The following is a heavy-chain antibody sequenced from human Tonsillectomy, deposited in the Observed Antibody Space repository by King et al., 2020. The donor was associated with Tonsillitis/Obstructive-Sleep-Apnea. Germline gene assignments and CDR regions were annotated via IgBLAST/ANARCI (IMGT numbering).Heavy chain of an antibody. V-gene: IGHV3-23*04. D-gene: IGHD2/OR15-2a*01. CDR2: ISGNGGST. CDR3: AKVGPKMSEGRTFYYYYYMDV. J-gene: IGHJ6*03. CDR1: GITFSIYA. Sequence: VQLVESGGGLVQPGGSLRLSCAASGITFSIYAMSWVRQAPGKGLEWVSSISGNGGSTYYADSVKGRFTISRDSSKNTVYLQMNSLRAEDTAVYYCAKVGPKMSEGRTFYYYYYMDVWGKGTTVTVSS.